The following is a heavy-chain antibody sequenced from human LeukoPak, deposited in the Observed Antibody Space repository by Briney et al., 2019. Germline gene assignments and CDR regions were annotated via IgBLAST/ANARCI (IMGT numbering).Heavy chain of an antibody. D-gene: IGHD1-1*01. CDR3: ARQYNAYFDS. CDR2: INSNSGGT. Sequence: ASVKVSCKASGYTFTGYYMHWVRQAPGQGLEWMGWINSNSGGTNYAQKFQGRVTMTRDTSISTAYMELSSLRSDDTAVYYCARQYNAYFDSWGQGTLVTVSS. V-gene: IGHV1-2*02. CDR1: GYTFTGYY. J-gene: IGHJ4*02.